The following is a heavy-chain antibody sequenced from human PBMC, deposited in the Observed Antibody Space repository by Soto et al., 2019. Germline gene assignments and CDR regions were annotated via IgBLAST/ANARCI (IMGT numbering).Heavy chain of an antibody. CDR2: IYYSGST. CDR3: AGAGGTFCGVVIANWFAP. J-gene: IGHJ5*02. CDR1: GGSISSGDYY. D-gene: IGHD3-3*01. Sequence: SETLSLTCTVSGGSISSGDYYWSWIRHPPGKGLEWIGYIYYSGSTYYNPSLKSRVTISVDTSKNQFSLKLSSVTAADTAVYYCAGAGGTFCGVVIANWFAPWGRGTLVTVS. V-gene: IGHV4-30-4*01.